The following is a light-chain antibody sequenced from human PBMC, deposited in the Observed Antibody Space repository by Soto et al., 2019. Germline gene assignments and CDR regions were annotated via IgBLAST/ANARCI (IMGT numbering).Light chain of an antibody. V-gene: IGLV2-14*01. CDR2: EAS. J-gene: IGLJ1*01. CDR1: NTDVGGYNY. Sequence: SVLTHPSSVSGSPVQSITISCTGTNTDVGGYNYVSWYQQHPGKAPQLIIFEASNRPSGVSARFSGSKSGTTASLTISGLQPEDEADYYCLSFASGNTRVFGTGTKVTVL. CDR3: LSFASGNTRV.